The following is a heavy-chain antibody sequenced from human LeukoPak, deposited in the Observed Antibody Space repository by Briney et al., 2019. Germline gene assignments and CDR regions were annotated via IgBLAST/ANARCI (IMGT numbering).Heavy chain of an antibody. CDR3: ARDKVWAFDI. CDR1: GGSISSYY. CDR2: ISYSGST. V-gene: IGHV4-59*01. D-gene: IGHD3-16*01. Sequence: SETLSLTCTVSGGSISSYYWSWIRQPPGKGLEWIGYISYSGSTNYNPSLKSRVTISVDTSKNQFSLKLSSVTAADTAVYYCARDKVWAFDIWGQGTMLTVSS. J-gene: IGHJ3*02.